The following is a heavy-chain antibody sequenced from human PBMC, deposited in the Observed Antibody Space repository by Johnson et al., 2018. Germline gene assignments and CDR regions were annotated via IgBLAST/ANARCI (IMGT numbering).Heavy chain of an antibody. D-gene: IGHD1-26*01. V-gene: IGHV3-13*01. Sequence: VQLQESGGGLVQPGGSLRLSCAASGFTFRSYDMHWVRQATGKGLEWVSGIGTAGDTYFAGSVKGRFTISRENAKNSLYLQMNSLGAGDTAVYYCTRGGSYMDVWGKGTTVTVSS. CDR1: GFTFRSYD. J-gene: IGHJ6*03. CDR3: TRGGSYMDV. CDR2: IGTAGDT.